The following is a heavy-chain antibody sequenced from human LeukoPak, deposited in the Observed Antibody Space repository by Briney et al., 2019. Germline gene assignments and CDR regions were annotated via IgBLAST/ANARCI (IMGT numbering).Heavy chain of an antibody. CDR3: ARTNARGDYDPIYYYYGMDV. D-gene: IGHD4-17*01. Sequence: ASVKVSCKASGYTFTSYGISWVRQAPGQGLEWMGWISAYNGNTNYAQKLQGRVTMTTDTSTSTAYMELRSLRSDDTAVYYCARTNARGDYDPIYYYYGMDVWGQGTTVTVSS. CDR1: GYTFTSYG. CDR2: ISAYNGNT. V-gene: IGHV1-18*01. J-gene: IGHJ6*02.